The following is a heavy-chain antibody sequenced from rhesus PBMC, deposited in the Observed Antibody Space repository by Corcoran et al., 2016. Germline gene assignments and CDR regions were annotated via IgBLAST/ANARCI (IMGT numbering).Heavy chain of an antibody. CDR2: FYGGSGST. CDR1: GFTFSSYG. V-gene: IGHV4-127*01. CDR3: ARDIAAAGIDY. Sequence: VQLVESGGGLVQPGGSLRLSCAASGFTFSSYGMHWIRQPPGKGLEWIGYFYGGSGSTIYNPSRKSRVSISIDTSKNQFSLKLSSVTAADTAVYYCARDIAAAGIDYWGQGVLVTVSS. D-gene: IGHD6-25*01. J-gene: IGHJ4*01.